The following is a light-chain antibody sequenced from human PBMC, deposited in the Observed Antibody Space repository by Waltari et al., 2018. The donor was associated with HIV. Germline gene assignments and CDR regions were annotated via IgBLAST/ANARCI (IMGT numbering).Light chain of an antibody. J-gene: IGKJ2*01. Sequence: DIQMTQSPSSLSASVGDRVIITCRASQSISSYLNWYQQKPGKVPKLLIHAASTLQSGVPSRFSGSGSGTDITLTISSLQPEDFATYYCQQSYSRPPTFGQGTNLEI. CDR1: QSISSY. V-gene: IGKV1-39*01. CDR3: QQSYSRPPT. CDR2: AAS.